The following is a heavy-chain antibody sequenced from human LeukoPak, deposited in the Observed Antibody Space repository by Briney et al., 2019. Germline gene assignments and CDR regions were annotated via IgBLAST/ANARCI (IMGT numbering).Heavy chain of an antibody. V-gene: IGHV5-51*01. D-gene: IGHD2-15*01. J-gene: IGHJ4*02. CDR2: IYPGDSDT. CDR3: ARTDCSGGSCYDFDY. Sequence: GASLKLSCKGPGYRFTSYWVGWVRQLPGKGLEWMGIIYPGDSDTRYSPSFQGQVTISADKSISTAYLQWSSLKASDSAMYYCARTDCSGGSCYDFDYWGQGTLVTVSS. CDR1: GYRFTSYW.